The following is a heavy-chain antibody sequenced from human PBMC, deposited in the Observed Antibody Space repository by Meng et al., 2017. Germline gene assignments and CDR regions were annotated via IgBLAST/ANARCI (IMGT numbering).Heavy chain of an antibody. V-gene: IGHV5-51*01. J-gene: IGHJ3*02. CDR1: GYSFTSYW. D-gene: IGHD3-16*02. Sequence: KVSCKGSGYSFTSYWIGWVRQMPGKGLEWMGIIYPGDSDTRYSPSFQGQVTISADKSISTAYPQWSSLKASDTAMYYCARQPRDWGSYRYDAFDIWGQGTMVTVSS. CDR2: IYPGDSDT. CDR3: ARQPRDWGSYRYDAFDI.